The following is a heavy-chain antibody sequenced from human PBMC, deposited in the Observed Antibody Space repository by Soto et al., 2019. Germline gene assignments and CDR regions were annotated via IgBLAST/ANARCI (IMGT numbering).Heavy chain of an antibody. CDR1: GYTFTSYG. D-gene: IGHD3-22*01. J-gene: IGHJ6*02. V-gene: IGHV1-18*01. Sequence: ASVKVSCKASGYTFTSYGISWVRQAPGQGLEWMGWISAYNGNTNYAQKLQGRVTMTTDTSTSTAYMELRSLRSDDTAVYYCAGDSSGYYSYYYYGMDVWGQGTTVTVSS. CDR3: AGDSSGYYSYYYYGMDV. CDR2: ISAYNGNT.